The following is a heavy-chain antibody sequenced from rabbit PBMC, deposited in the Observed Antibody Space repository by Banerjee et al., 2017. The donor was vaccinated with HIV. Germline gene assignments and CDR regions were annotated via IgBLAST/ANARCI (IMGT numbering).Heavy chain of an antibody. V-gene: IGHV1S43*01. CDR1: GFSFSSGYD. CDR3: ARDGNAGDGYEFNL. Sequence: QEQLVESGGGLVTLGGSLKLSCKASGFSFSSGYDMCWVRQAPGKGLELIACIYTVSGSTYYASWVNGRFTISRSTSLYTVTLQLNSLTAADTATYFCARDGNAGDGYEFNLWGQGTLVTVS. J-gene: IGHJ4*01. D-gene: IGHD6-1*01. CDR2: IYTVSGST.